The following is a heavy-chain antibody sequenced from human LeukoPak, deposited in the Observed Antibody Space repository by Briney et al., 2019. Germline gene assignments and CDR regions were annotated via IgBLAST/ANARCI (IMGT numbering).Heavy chain of an antibody. J-gene: IGHJ4*02. V-gene: IGHV3-20*04. Sequence: PGGSLRLSCAASGFTFDDYGMSWVRQAPGKGLEWVSGINWNGGSTGYADSVKGRFTISRDNAKNSLHLQMNSLRAEDTALYYCARDDDYVWGSYRYIPSFGYWGQGTLVTVSS. CDR1: GFTFDDYG. CDR2: INWNGGST. D-gene: IGHD3-16*02. CDR3: ARDDDYVWGSYRYIPSFGY.